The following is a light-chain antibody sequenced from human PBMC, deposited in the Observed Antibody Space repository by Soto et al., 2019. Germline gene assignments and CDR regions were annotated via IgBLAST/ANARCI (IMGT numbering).Light chain of an antibody. CDR3: ASHAGSTNLI. V-gene: IGLV2-8*01. CDR1: SSDVGAYNF. J-gene: IGLJ2*01. CDR2: EVN. Sequence: QSVLTQPPSASGSPGQSVSISFTGTSSDVGAYNFVSWYQQHPGKAPKLMIYEVNKRPSGVPDRFSGSKSGNTASLTVSGLQAEDEADYYCASHAGSTNLIFGGGTKLNVL.